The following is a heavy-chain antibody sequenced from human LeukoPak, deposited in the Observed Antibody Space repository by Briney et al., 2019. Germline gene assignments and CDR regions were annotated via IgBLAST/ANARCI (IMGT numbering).Heavy chain of an antibody. V-gene: IGHV4-59*01. J-gene: IGHJ4*02. CDR2: IYYSGST. Sequence: SETLSLTCTVSGGSISSYYWSWIRQPSGQGLEWIGYIYYSGSTNYNPSLKSRVTISVDTYKNQFSLKLSSVTAADTAVYYCARSGYSYGKFDYWGQGTLVTVSS. D-gene: IGHD5-18*01. CDR3: ARSGYSYGKFDY. CDR1: GGSISSYY.